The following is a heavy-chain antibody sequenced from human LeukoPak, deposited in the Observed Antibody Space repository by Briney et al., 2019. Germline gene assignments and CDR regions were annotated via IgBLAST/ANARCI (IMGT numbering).Heavy chain of an antibody. CDR1: GFTFSSYE. V-gene: IGHV3-48*03. Sequence: GVSLRLSCAASGFTFSSYEMNWVRQAPGKGLEWVSYISSSGSTIYYADSVKGRFTISRDNAKNSLYLQMNSLRAEDTAVYYCARDIYDSSGYPFYYYYGMDVWGQGTTVTVSS. D-gene: IGHD3-22*01. CDR2: ISSSGSTI. CDR3: ARDIYDSSGYPFYYYYGMDV. J-gene: IGHJ6*02.